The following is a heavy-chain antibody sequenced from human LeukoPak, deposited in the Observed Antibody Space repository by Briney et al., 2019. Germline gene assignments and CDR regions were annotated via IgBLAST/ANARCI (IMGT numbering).Heavy chain of an antibody. CDR1: GYTFTSYD. V-gene: IGHV1-8*01. Sequence: GASVKVSCKASGYTFTSYDINWVRQATGQGLEWMGWTNPNSGNTGYAQKFQGRVTMTRNTSIRTAYMELSSLRSEDTAVYYCARGRTGTTGYYYYYYMDVWGKGTTVTVSS. CDR3: ARGRTGTTGYYYYYYMDV. CDR2: TNPNSGNT. J-gene: IGHJ6*03. D-gene: IGHD1-7*01.